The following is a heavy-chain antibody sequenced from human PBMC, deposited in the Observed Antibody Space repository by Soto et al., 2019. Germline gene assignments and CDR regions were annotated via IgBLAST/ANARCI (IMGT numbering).Heavy chain of an antibody. Sequence: ASVKVSCKASGYTFTSYAMHWVRQAPGQRLEWMGWINAGNGNTKYSQKFQGRVTITRDTSASTAYMELSSLRSEGTAVYYCARGITLPTTLDYWGQGTLVTVSS. CDR1: GYTFTSYA. CDR3: ARGITLPTTLDY. D-gene: IGHD1-20*01. CDR2: INAGNGNT. J-gene: IGHJ4*02. V-gene: IGHV1-3*01.